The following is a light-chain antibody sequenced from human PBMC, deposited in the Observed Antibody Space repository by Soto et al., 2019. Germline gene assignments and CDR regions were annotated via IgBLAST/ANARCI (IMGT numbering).Light chain of an antibody. Sequence: FLSPYKGVSVTITCRASQVISTSLAWYQVKPGKAPKPLIYAASTLESGVPSRFSATVSGTEFSLTITSLQPEDLATYYCQELFDSPSTVGHPTRLEI. CDR2: AAS. V-gene: IGKV1-9*01. CDR1: QVISTS. CDR3: QELFDSPST. J-gene: IGKJ5*01.